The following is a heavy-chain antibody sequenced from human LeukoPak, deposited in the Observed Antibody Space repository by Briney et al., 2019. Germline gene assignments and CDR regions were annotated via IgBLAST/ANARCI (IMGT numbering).Heavy chain of an antibody. J-gene: IGHJ4*02. CDR2: IYYSGST. V-gene: IGHV4-59*01. CDR1: GGSISSYY. CDR3: ARGYSYGYPHFDY. D-gene: IGHD5-18*01. Sequence: SETLSLTCTVSGGSISSYYWSWIRQPPGKGLEWIGYIYYSGSTNYSPSLKSRVTISVDTSKNQFSLKLSSVTAADTAVYYCARGYSYGYPHFDYWGQGTLVTVSS.